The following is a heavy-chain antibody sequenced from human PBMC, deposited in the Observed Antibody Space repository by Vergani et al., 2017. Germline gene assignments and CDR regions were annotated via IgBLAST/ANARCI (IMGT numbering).Heavy chain of an antibody. V-gene: IGHV4-31*03. D-gene: IGHD1-14*01. Sequence: QVQLQESGPGLVKPSQTLSLTCTVSGGSISSGGYYWSWIRQHPGKGLEWIGYIYYSGSTYYNPSLKSRVTISVDPSKNQFSLKLSSVTAADTAVYYCAGSGLDYNWFDPWGQGTLVTVSS. CDR3: AGSGLDYNWFDP. CDR2: IYYSGST. J-gene: IGHJ5*02. CDR1: GGSISSGGYY.